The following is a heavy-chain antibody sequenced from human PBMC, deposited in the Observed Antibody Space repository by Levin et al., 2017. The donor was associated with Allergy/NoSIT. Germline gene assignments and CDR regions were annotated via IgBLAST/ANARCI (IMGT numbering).Heavy chain of an antibody. D-gene: IGHD3-9*01. J-gene: IGHJ4*02. CDR2: ISYDGSNK. CDR1: GFTFSSYG. CDR3: AKSRQLRYFDY. V-gene: IGHV3-30*18. Sequence: GESLKISCAASGFTFSSYGMHWVRQAPGKGLEWVAVISYDGSNKYYADSVKGRFTISRDNSKNTLYLQMNSLRAEDTAVYYCAKSRQLRYFDYWGQGTLVTVSS.